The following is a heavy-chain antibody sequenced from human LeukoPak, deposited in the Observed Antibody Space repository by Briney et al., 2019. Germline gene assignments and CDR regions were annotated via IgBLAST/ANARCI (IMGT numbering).Heavy chain of an antibody. CDR2: INTNTGNP. J-gene: IGHJ1*01. CDR3: ARDRYYYDSSGKNKYFQH. CDR1: GYTFTSYA. V-gene: IGHV7-4-1*02. Sequence: AASVNVSCKASGYTFTSYAMNWVRQAPGQGLEWMGWINTNTGNPTYAQGFTGRFVFSLDTSVSTAYLQISSLKAEDTAVYYCARDRYYYDSSGKNKYFQHWGQGTLVTVSS. D-gene: IGHD3-22*01.